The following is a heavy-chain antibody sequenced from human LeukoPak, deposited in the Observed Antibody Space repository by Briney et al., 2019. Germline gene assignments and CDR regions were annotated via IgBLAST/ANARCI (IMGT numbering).Heavy chain of an antibody. CDR1: GFTFSSYS. CDR2: ISSSSSTI. Sequence: PGGSLRLSCAASGFTFSSYSMNWVRQAPGKGLEWVSYISSSSSTIYYADSVKGRFTISRDNAKNSLYLQMDSLRAEDTAVYYCARGSITMVRGVIIPGFYMDVWGKGTTVTVSS. D-gene: IGHD3-10*01. J-gene: IGHJ6*03. CDR3: ARGSITMVRGVIIPGFYMDV. V-gene: IGHV3-48*01.